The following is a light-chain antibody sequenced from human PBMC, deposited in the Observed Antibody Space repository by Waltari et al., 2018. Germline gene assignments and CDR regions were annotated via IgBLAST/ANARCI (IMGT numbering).Light chain of an antibody. CDR3: LQCYNTPYT. Sequence: DIVMTQSPDSLAVSLGDRATFNCKSSHSSSNEDSLAWYQQKPGQPPKLLIYRASTRESGVPDRFSGSGSGTDFTLTITSVQAEDVAVYYCLQCYNTPYTFGQGTRLEIK. V-gene: IGKV4-1*01. J-gene: IGKJ2*01. CDR1: HSSSNEDS. CDR2: RAS.